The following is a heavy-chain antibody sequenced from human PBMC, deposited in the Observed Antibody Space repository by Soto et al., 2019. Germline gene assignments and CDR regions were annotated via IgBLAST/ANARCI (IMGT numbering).Heavy chain of an antibody. CDR1: GFTFSSYA. CDR3: SKDLLYYYDSSVGAFDI. Sequence: GGSLRLSCAASGFTFSSYAMSWVRQAPGKGLDRVSAISGSGGSTYYADSVKGRFTISRDNSKNTLYLQMNSLRAEDTAVYYCSKDLLYYYDSSVGAFDIWGQGTMVTVSS. V-gene: IGHV3-23*01. D-gene: IGHD3-22*01. CDR2: ISGSGGST. J-gene: IGHJ3*02.